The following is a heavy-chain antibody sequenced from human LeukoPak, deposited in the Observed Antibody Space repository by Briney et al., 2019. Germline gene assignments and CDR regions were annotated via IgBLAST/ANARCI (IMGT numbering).Heavy chain of an antibody. D-gene: IGHD3-10*01. V-gene: IGHV3-23*01. CDR1: GIPLSNYG. J-gene: IGHJ4*02. CDR3: AKRGVVIRVILVGFHKEAYYFDS. CDR2: ISDRGGRT. Sequence: GGSLRLSCAVSGIPLSNYGMSWVRQAPGKGLEWVAGISDRGGRTNYADSVKGRFTISRDNPKNTLYLQMNSLRAEDTAVYFCAKRGVVIRVILVGFHKEAYYFDSWGQGALVTVSS.